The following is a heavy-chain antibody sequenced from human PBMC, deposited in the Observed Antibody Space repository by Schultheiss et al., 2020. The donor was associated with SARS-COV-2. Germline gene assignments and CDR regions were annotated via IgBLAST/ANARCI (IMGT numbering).Heavy chain of an antibody. D-gene: IGHD3-22*01. CDR3: ARDLKGYYDSSGWKYYFDY. CDR1: GGSISSYY. J-gene: IGHJ4*02. V-gene: IGHV4-34*01. CDR2: INHSGST. Sequence: SETLSLTCTVSGGSISSYYWSWIRQPAGKGLEWIGEINHSGSTNYNPSLKSRVTISVDKSKNQFSLKLSSVTAADTAVYYCARDLKGYYDSSGWKYYFDYWGQGTLVTVSS.